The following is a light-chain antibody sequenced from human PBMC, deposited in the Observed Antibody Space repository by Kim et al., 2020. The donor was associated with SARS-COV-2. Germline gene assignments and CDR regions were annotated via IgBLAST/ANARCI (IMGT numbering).Light chain of an antibody. V-gene: IGKV2-28*01. CDR1: QSLLNSNGDNL. CDR3: LQALQTPLT. Sequence: DIVMSQSPLSLPITPGEPASISCRSSQSLLNSNGDNLLDWYVQKPGQSPQLLIFLGSNRASGVPDRFSGSGSGTDFTLKISRVAAEVVGVYYCLQALQTPLTFGPGTKVDIK. J-gene: IGKJ3*01. CDR2: LGS.